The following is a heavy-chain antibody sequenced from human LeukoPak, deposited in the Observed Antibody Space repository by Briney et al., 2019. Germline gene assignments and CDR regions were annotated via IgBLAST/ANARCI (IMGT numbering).Heavy chain of an antibody. Sequence: RRGESLKISCKGSGYSFTSYWIGWVRQMPGKGLEWVGIIYPGDSDTRYSPSFQGQVTISADKSITTAYLQWSSLKASDTAMYYCARVAGTGYYYYGMDVWGQGTTVTVSS. CDR2: IYPGDSDT. D-gene: IGHD6-19*01. CDR1: GYSFTSYW. CDR3: ARVAGTGYYYYGMDV. J-gene: IGHJ6*02. V-gene: IGHV5-51*01.